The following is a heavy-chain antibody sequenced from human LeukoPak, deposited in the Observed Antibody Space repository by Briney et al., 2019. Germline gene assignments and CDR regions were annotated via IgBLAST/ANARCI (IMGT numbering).Heavy chain of an antibody. CDR3: ARVSTGYSSSWYNY. V-gene: IGHV1-2*02. D-gene: IGHD6-13*01. Sequence: GASVKVSCKASGYTFTGYYMHWVRQAPGQGLEWMGWINPNSGGTNYAQKFQGRVTMTRDTSISTAYMELRSLRSDDTAVYYCARVSTGYSSSWYNYWGQGTLVTVSS. J-gene: IGHJ4*02. CDR1: GYTFTGYY. CDR2: INPNSGGT.